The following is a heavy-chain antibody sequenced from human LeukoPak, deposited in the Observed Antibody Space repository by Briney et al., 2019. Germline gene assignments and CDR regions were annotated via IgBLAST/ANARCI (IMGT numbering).Heavy chain of an antibody. V-gene: IGHV4-59*11. Sequence: PSETLSLTCPVSGGSISSHYWSWIRPPPGKGLEWSGYFYYSGSTNYNPSLKSRVTISVDKAKNQVSLKLSSVPAADTAVYYCASPFVSSGWYNWFYPWGQGALVTVSS. J-gene: IGHJ5*02. CDR1: GGSISSHY. CDR2: FYYSGST. CDR3: ASPFVSSGWYNWFYP. D-gene: IGHD6-19*01.